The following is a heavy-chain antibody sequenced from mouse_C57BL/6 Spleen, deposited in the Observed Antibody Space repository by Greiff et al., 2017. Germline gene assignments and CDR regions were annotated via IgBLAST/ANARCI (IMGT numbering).Heavy chain of an antibody. D-gene: IGHD1-1*01. CDR3: ARTSVVGPFAY. CDR1: GYTFTSYW. CDR2: IYPGSGST. Sequence: QVQLQQPGAELVKPGASVKMSCKASGYTFTSYWITWVKQRPGQGLEWIGDIYPGSGSTNYNEKFKSKATLTVDKSSSTAYMQLSSLTSEDSAVYYCARTSVVGPFAYWGQGTLVTVSA. V-gene: IGHV1-55*01. J-gene: IGHJ3*01.